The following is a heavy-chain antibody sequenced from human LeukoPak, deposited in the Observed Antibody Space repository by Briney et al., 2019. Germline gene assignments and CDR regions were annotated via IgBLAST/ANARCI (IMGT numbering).Heavy chain of an antibody. D-gene: IGHD5-12*01. Sequence: SVKVSCKASGGTFSSYAISWVRQAPGQGLEWTGRIIPIFGTANYAQKFQGRVTITTDESTSTAYMELSSLRSEDTAVYYCARGNGYDYQDYWGQGTLVTVSS. CDR1: GGTFSSYA. CDR3: ARGNGYDYQDY. CDR2: IIPIFGTA. V-gene: IGHV1-69*05. J-gene: IGHJ4*02.